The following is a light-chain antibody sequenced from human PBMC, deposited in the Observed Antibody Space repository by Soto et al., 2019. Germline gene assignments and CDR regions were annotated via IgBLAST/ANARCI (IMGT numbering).Light chain of an antibody. CDR2: GAS. CDR1: QRVSSSY. Sequence: ENVLTLSPGTLSMSKGERATLSCRASQRVSSSYLAWYQQKPGQAPRLLVYGASSRATGIPDRFSGSGSGTDFTLTISRLEPEDFAVYYCQQYGNSPRTFGQGTKVDIK. V-gene: IGKV3-20*01. CDR3: QQYGNSPRT. J-gene: IGKJ1*01.